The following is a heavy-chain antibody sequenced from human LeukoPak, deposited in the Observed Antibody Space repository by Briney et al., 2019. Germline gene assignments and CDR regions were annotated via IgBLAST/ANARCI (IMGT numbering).Heavy chain of an antibody. J-gene: IGHJ4*02. CDR3: ARYAPPTTVVTRFFDY. Sequence: GGSLRLSCAASGFTFSTDAMTWVRQAPGKGLEWVSVIASGGGDIQYADSVKGRFTISRDNSKNTLYLQLNSLRAEDTAVYYCARYAPPTTVVTRFFDYWGQGTLVTVSS. CDR2: IASGGGDI. V-gene: IGHV3-23*01. CDR1: GFTFSTDA. D-gene: IGHD1-1*01.